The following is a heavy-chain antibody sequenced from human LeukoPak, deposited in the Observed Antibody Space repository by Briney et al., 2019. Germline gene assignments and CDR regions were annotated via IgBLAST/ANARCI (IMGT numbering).Heavy chain of an antibody. CDR3: ARVGATGAGYYDLGV. J-gene: IGHJ6*02. Sequence: SETLSLTCTVSGGSISSSYWSWIRQPPGKGLEWIGHIYYSGSTNYNPSLKSRVTISVDTSKKQFSLKVNSLTAADTAVYYCARVGATGAGYYDLGVWGQGTTVTVSS. CDR1: GGSISSSY. D-gene: IGHD1-1*01. V-gene: IGHV4-59*01. CDR2: IYYSGST.